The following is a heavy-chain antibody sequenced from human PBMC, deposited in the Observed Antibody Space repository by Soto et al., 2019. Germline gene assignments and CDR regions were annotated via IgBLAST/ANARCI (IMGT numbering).Heavy chain of an antibody. D-gene: IGHD3-3*01. Sequence: SVKVSCKASGGTFSSYAISWVRQAPGQGLEWMGGIIPIFGTANCAQKFQGRVTITADESTSTAYMELSSLRSEDTAVYYCARSFQYYDFWSGYGFDYWGQGTLVTVSS. CDR3: ARSFQYYDFWSGYGFDY. V-gene: IGHV1-69*13. CDR1: GGTFSSYA. J-gene: IGHJ4*02. CDR2: IIPIFGTA.